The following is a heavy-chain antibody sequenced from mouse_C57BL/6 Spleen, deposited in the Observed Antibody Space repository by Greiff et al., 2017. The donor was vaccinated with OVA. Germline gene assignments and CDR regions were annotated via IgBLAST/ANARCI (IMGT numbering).Heavy chain of an antibody. CDR2: IHPNSGST. J-gene: IGHJ3*01. V-gene: IGHV1-64*01. CDR1: GYTFTSYW. CDR3: ARKRDYDYDEGFAY. Sequence: VQLQQPGAELVKPGASVKLSCKASGYTFTSYWMHWVKQRPGQGLEWIGMIHPNSGSTNYNEKFKSKATLTVDKSSSTAYMQLSSLTSEDSAVYYCARKRDYDYDEGFAYWGQGTLVTVSA. D-gene: IGHD2-4*01.